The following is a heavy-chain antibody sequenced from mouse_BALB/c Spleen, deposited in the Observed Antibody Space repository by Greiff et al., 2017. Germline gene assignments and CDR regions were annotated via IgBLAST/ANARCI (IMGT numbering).Heavy chain of an antibody. CDR1: GFTFSNYW. V-gene: IGHV6-6*02. Sequence: EVQVVESGGGLVQPGGSMKLSCVASGFTFSNYWMNWVRQSPEKGLEWVAEIRLKSNNYATHYAESVKGRFTISRDDSKSSVYLQMNNLRAEDTGIYCCTREGDGNYNYFDYWGQGTTLTVSS. CDR3: TREGDGNYNYFDY. CDR2: IRLKSNNYAT. J-gene: IGHJ2*01. D-gene: IGHD2-1*01.